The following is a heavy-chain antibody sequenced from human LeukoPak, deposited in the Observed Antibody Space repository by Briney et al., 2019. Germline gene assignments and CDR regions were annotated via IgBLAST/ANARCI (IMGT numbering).Heavy chain of an antibody. D-gene: IGHD4-23*01. CDR1: GGSFSGYY. J-gene: IGHJ4*02. V-gene: IGHV4-34*01. CDR2: INHSGST. CDR3: AREGYGGKSNY. Sequence: SETLSLTCAVYGGSFSGYYWSWIRQPPGKGLEWIGEINHSGSTNYNPSLKSRVTISVDTSKHQFYLKLSSVTAPDTAVYYCAREGYGGKSNYWGQGTLVTVSS.